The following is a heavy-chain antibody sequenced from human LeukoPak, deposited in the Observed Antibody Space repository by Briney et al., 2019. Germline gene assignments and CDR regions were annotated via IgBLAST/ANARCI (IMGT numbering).Heavy chain of an antibody. V-gene: IGHV4-59*02. CDR3: ARAGGGDTAMVTDY. J-gene: IGHJ4*02. D-gene: IGHD5-18*01. Sequence: SPTLSLTRTVPGGSVNRKCWSCVRQPPRKEMEWIGYIYYSGSTNYNPSLKSRVTISVDTSKNQFSLKLSPVTAAVTAVDYGARAGGGDTAMVTDYWGQGTLVTVSS. CDR2: IYYSGST. CDR1: GGSVNRKC.